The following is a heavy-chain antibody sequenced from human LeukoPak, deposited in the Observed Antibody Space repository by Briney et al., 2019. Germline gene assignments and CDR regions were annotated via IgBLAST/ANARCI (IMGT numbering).Heavy chain of an antibody. J-gene: IGHJ6*02. V-gene: IGHV4-4*07. CDR1: GGSISSYY. Sequence: PSETLSLTCTVSGGSISSYYWSWIRQPAGKGLEWIGHIYTSGNTTYNPSLKSRVTMSVDTSKNQFSLKLSSVTAADTAVYYCARSNPGLRYYYYGMDVWGQGTTVTVSS. CDR2: IYTSGNT. CDR3: ARSNPGLRYYYYGMDV.